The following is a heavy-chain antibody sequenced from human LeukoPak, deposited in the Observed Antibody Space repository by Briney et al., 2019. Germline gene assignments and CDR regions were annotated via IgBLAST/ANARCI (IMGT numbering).Heavy chain of an antibody. CDR2: ISSRSFTI. Sequence: GGSVRLSCAASGFTFSAYSMNWVRQAPAKGLDWVSYISSRSFTIYYADSVKGRFTISRDNAKNSLYLEMNSLRDEDTAVYYCARSVIAVAGYDAFDIWGQGTVVTVSS. J-gene: IGHJ3*02. CDR3: ARSVIAVAGYDAFDI. CDR1: GFTFSAYS. D-gene: IGHD6-19*01. V-gene: IGHV3-48*02.